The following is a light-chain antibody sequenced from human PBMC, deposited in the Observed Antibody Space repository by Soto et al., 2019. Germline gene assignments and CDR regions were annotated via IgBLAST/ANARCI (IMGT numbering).Light chain of an antibody. V-gene: IGLV1-40*01. J-gene: IGLJ1*01. CDR2: INT. CDR1: SSNIGAGYD. Sequence: QSVLTQPPSVSGAPGQMVTISCAGGSSNIGAGYDVHWYQHIPGTAPKLLIYINTNRPSGVPVRFSGSRSGPSASLAITGLQAQDEAVYFCQYYDSTLKTYVFGSGTKVTVL. CDR3: QYYDSTLKTYV.